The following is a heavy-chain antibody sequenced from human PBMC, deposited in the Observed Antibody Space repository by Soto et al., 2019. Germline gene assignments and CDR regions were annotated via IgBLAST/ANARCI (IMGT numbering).Heavy chain of an antibody. V-gene: IGHV4-34*01. J-gene: IGHJ5*02. CDR2: INHSGST. CDR3: ARGGGDIVVVVAATGANWFDP. Sequence: PSETLSLTCAVYGGSFSGYYWSWIRQPPGEGLEWIGEINHSGSTNYNPSLKSRVTISVDTSKNQFSLKLSSVTAADTAVYYCARGGGDIVVVVAATGANWFDPWGQGTLVTVSS. CDR1: GGSFSGYY. D-gene: IGHD2-15*01.